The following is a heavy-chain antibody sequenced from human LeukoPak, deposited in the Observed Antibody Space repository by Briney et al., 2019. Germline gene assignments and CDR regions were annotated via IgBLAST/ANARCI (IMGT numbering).Heavy chain of an antibody. V-gene: IGHV3-30*18. Sequence: SGGSLRLSCAASGFTFSSYAMHWVRQAPGKGLEWVAVISYDGSNKYYADSVKGRFTISRDNSKNTLYLQMNSLRAEDTAVYYCAKGPPDVWGQGTTVTVSS. J-gene: IGHJ6*02. CDR1: GFTFSSYA. CDR2: ISYDGSNK. CDR3: AKGPPDV.